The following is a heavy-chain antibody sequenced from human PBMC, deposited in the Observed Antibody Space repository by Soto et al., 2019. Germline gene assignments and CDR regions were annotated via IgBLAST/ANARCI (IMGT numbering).Heavy chain of an antibody. CDR3: ARDSGAKLSSS. CDR1: GGTFSSYR. J-gene: IGHJ4*02. D-gene: IGHD6-13*01. V-gene: IGHV1-69*01. Sequence: QVRLVQSGAEVREPGSSVKVSCKASGGTFSSYRFNWVRQARGQGLEWLGGIVPIYRTADYAQKFQDRVTITADESTRTVYMELSSLKSQDTALYYCARDSGAKLSSSWGQGTLVTVSS. CDR2: IVPIYRTA.